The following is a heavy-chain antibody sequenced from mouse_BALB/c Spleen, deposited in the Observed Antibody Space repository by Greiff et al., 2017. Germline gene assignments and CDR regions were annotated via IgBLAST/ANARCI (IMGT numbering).Heavy chain of an antibody. CDR3: ARVYYAGDYAMDY. D-gene: IGHD1-1*01. V-gene: IGHV5-6-2*01. CDR1: GFTFSSYY. J-gene: IGHJ4*01. Sequence: EVKVEESGGGLVKLGGSLKLSCAASGFTFSSYYMSWVRQTPEKRLELVAAINSNGGSTYYPDTVKGRFTISRDNAKNTLYLQMSSLKSEDTALYYCARVYYAGDYAMDYWGQGTSVTVSS. CDR2: INSNGGST.